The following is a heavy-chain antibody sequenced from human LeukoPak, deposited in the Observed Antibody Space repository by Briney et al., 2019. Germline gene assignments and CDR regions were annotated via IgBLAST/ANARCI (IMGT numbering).Heavy chain of an antibody. CDR3: ARIGASVTTCDY. CDR2: ISSSSSYT. Sequence: PGGSLRLSCAASGFTFSDYYMSWIRQAPGKGLEWVAYISSSSSYTNNADSVKGRFTISRDNAKNSLYLQMDSLRAEDTAVYYCARIGASVTTCDYWGQGTLVTVSS. CDR1: GFTFSDYY. J-gene: IGHJ4*02. V-gene: IGHV3-11*06. D-gene: IGHD4-17*01.